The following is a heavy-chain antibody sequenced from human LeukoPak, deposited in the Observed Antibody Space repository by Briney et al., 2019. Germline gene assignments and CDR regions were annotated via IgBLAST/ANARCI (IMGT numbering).Heavy chain of an antibody. CDR2: IGTAGDA. D-gene: IGHD6-19*01. V-gene: IGHV3-13*01. CDR1: GFTFSSYD. CDR3: VRSKADLFDY. Sequence: GGSLRLSCAASGFTFSSYDMHWVRHATGKGLEWVSAIGTAGDAYYPGSVKGRFTISRENAKNSLYLQMNSLRAGDTAVYYCVRSKADLFDYWGQGTLVTVSS. J-gene: IGHJ4*02.